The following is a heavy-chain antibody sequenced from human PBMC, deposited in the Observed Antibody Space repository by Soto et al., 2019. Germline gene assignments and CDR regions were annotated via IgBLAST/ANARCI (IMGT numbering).Heavy chain of an antibody. CDR1: GFTFRSYV. V-gene: IGHV3-33*05. D-gene: IGHD3-16*01. J-gene: IGHJ1*01. CDR2: TSYDGSNK. CDR3: ARWGTTGGLDV. Sequence: QVQLVESGGGVVQPGTSLRLSCVGSGFTFRSYVIHWVRQAPGKGLEWVARTSYDGSNKDYGDSVKGRFTISRDNSRNPVDLQMDSLRREDTALYYCARWGTTGGLDVWGQGTLVSVSS.